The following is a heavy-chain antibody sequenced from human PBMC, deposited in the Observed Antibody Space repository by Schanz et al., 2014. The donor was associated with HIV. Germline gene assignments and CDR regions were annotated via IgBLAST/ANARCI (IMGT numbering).Heavy chain of an antibody. Sequence: QLVESGGGLVQPGGSLRLSCAASGFTFSSYSMSWVRQAPGKALEWVSSINEGGDFRYYADSARGRFTISRDNAKNSVFLQMNSLRVEDTAVYYCVRETSSGVDYFDYWGQGTLVAVSS. CDR3: VRETSSGVDYFDY. CDR2: INEGGDFR. CDR1: GFTFSSYS. J-gene: IGHJ4*02. V-gene: IGHV3-21*02. D-gene: IGHD3-10*01.